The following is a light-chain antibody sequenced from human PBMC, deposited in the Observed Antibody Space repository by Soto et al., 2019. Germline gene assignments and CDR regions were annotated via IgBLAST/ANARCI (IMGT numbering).Light chain of an antibody. J-gene: IGLJ1*01. Sequence: QSALTQPPSASGSPGQSVTISCTGTKTDIGGFLYVSWYQQHPGKAPKLMIYEVTKRPSGVPDRFSGSKSGSTASLTISNLQAEDEAEYYCSSYSGPNNILMFGPGTKLTVL. CDR3: SSYSGPNNILM. CDR2: EVT. V-gene: IGLV2-8*01. CDR1: KTDIGGFLY.